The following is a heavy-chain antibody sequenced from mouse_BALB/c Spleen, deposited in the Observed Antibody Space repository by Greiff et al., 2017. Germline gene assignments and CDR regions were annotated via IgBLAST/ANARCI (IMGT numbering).Heavy chain of an antibody. CDR3: ASIPFAY. J-gene: IGHJ3*01. V-gene: IGHV2-2*02. Sequence: QVQLQQSGPGLVQPSQSLSITCTVSGFSLTSYGVHWVRQSPGKGLEWLGVIWSGGSTDYNAAFISRLSISKDNSKSQVFFKMNSLQANDTAIYYCASIPFAYWGQGTLVTVSA. CDR2: IWSGGST. CDR1: GFSLTSYG.